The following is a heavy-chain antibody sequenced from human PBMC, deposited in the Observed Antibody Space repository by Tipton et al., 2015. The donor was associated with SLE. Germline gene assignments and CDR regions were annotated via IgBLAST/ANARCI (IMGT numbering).Heavy chain of an antibody. V-gene: IGHV3-30*04. Sequence: SLRLSCAASGFTFSSYAMHWVRQAPGKGLEWVAVISYDGSNKYYADSVKGRFIISRDNAKNSLYLQMNSLRAEDTAFYYCAKDSDPMGWKSYIDYLGQGTLVTVSS. D-gene: IGHD1-1*01. J-gene: IGHJ4*02. CDR1: GFTFSSYA. CDR3: AKDSDPMGWKSYIDY. CDR2: ISYDGSNK.